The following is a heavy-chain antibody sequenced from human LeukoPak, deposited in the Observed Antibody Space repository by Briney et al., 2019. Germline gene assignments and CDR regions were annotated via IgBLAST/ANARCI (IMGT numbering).Heavy chain of an antibody. CDR3: ARGPIVGFGELSPPDV. V-gene: IGHV4-59*06. D-gene: IGHD3-10*01. J-gene: IGHJ6*02. CDR1: GGSISSYY. Sequence: SETLSLTCTVSGGSISSYYWSWIRQHPGKGLEWIGYIYYSGSTHYNPSLKSRVTISVDTSKNQFSLKLTSVTAADTAVYSCARGPIVGFGELSPPDVWGQGTTVTVSS. CDR2: IYYSGST.